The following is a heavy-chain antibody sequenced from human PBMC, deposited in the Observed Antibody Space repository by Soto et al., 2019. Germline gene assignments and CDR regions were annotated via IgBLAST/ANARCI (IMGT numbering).Heavy chain of an antibody. J-gene: IGHJ4*02. CDR3: AKDSYGSGRGTFDY. Sequence: ALRLSCAASGFTFSSYGMHWVRQAPGKGLEWVAVISYDGSNKYYADSVKGRFTISRDNSKNTLYLQMNSLRAEDTAVYYCAKDSYGSGRGTFDYWGQGTLVTVSS. CDR2: ISYDGSNK. V-gene: IGHV3-30*18. CDR1: GFTFSSYG. D-gene: IGHD3-10*01.